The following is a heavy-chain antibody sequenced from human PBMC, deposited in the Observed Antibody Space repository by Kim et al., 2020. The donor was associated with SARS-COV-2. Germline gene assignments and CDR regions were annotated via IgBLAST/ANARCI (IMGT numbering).Heavy chain of an antibody. V-gene: IGHV4-31*03. CDR1: GGSISSGGYY. J-gene: IGHJ3*02. D-gene: IGHD4-17*01. CDR2: IYYSGST. CDR3: ARAKSNYRDYSVEAFDI. Sequence: SETLSLTCTVSGGSISSGGYYWSWIRQHPGKGLEWIGYIYYSGSTYYNPSLKSRLPISLDTSKNQFSLKLSSVTAADTAMYYCARAKSNYRDYSVEAFDIWGQGTMVTVSS.